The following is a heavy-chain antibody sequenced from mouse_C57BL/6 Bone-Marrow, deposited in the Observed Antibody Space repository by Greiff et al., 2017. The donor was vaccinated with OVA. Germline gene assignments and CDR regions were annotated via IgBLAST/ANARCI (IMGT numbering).Heavy chain of an antibody. Sequence: QVQLQQSGPGLVQPSQSLSITCTVSGFSLTSYGVHWVRQSPGKGLEWLGVIWSGGSTDYNAAFISRLSISKDNSKSHVFFKMNSLQADDTARYYCARKGYLLGAMDYWGQGTSVTVSS. CDR2: IWSGGST. CDR1: GFSLTSYG. CDR3: ARKGYLLGAMDY. D-gene: IGHD2-1*01. V-gene: IGHV2-2*01. J-gene: IGHJ4*01.